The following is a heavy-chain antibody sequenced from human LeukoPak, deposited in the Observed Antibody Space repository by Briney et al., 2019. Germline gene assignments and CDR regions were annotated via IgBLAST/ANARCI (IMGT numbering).Heavy chain of an antibody. V-gene: IGHV3-21*01. J-gene: IGHJ4*02. CDR2: ISSSSSYI. CDR1: GFTFSSYS. D-gene: IGHD4-11*01. CDR3: ARVATVIAFDY. Sequence: GGSLRVSCAASGFTFSSYSMNWVRQAPGKGLEWVSSISSSSSYIYYADSVKGRFTISRDNAKNSLYLQMNSLRAEDTAVYYCARVATVIAFDYWGQGTLVTVSS.